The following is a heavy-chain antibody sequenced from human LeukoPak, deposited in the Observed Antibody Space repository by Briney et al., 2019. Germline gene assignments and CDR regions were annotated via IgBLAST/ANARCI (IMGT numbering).Heavy chain of an antibody. J-gene: IGHJ5*02. Sequence: GGSLRLSCLVSGFSVSNNYVSWVRQAPGKGLQWVSNIYGDGSTNYADSVRGRFTISRDNSKNTLYLQMNSLRAEDTAVYYCANLEAVGYCSGGSCYWFDPWGQGTLVTVSS. CDR3: ANLEAVGYCSGGSCYWFDP. V-gene: IGHV3-53*01. D-gene: IGHD2-15*01. CDR1: GFSVSNNY. CDR2: IYGDGST.